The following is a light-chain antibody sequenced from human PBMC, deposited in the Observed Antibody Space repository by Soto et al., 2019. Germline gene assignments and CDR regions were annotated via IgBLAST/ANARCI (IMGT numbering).Light chain of an antibody. J-gene: IGKJ2*01. CDR1: QSISSW. Sequence: DIKMTQSPSTLSASVGDRVTITCRASQSISSWLAWYQQKPGKAPNLLIYKASTFESGVPLRFGGSGSGTEFTLTISSLQPDDFATYYCQQYNSYPFTFGQGTKLEIK. CDR2: KAS. CDR3: QQYNSYPFT. V-gene: IGKV1-5*03.